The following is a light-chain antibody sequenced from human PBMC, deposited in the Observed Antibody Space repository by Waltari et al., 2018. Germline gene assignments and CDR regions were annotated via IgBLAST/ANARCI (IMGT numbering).Light chain of an antibody. Sequence: EIVMTQSPATLSVCPGERATLSCRASQSVSSNLAWYQQKPGQAPRLLINGASTRATGVPDRFSGSGSGTEFTLTISSLQSEDFAVYYCLQYNDWPPLTFGGGTKVEIK. CDR3: LQYNDWPPLT. CDR2: GAS. V-gene: IGKV3-15*01. CDR1: QSVSSN. J-gene: IGKJ4*01.